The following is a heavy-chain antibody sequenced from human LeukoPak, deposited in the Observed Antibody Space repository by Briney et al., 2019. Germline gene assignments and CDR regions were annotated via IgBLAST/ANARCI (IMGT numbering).Heavy chain of an antibody. J-gene: IGHJ6*03. Sequence: GRSLRLSCAASGFTFSSYIIHWVRQAPGKGLEWVAVISDDGSNKYYADSVKGRFTISRDNSKNTLYLQMNSLRAEDTAVYYCARDPEGGDYYYYMDVWGKGTTVTVSS. D-gene: IGHD2-21*01. CDR1: GFTFSSYI. CDR2: ISDDGSNK. V-gene: IGHV3-30*04. CDR3: ARDPEGGDYYYYMDV.